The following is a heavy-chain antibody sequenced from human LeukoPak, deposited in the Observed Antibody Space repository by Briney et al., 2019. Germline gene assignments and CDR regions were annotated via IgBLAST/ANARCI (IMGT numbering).Heavy chain of an antibody. V-gene: IGHV4-34*01. J-gene: IGHJ4*02. CDR1: GGSFSGYY. CDR3: ARGVYYFDY. CDR2: INHSGST. Sequence: SETLSLTCAVYGGSFSGYYCSWIRQPPGKGLEWIGEINHSGSTNYNPSLKSRVTISVDTSKNQFSLKLSSVTAADTAVYYCARGVYYFDYWGQGTLVTVSS.